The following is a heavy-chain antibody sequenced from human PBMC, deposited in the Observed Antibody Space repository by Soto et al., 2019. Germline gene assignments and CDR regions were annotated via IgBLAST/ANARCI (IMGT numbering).Heavy chain of an antibody. Sequence: TSETLSLTCTVSGGSIRSGDYYWSWIRQHPGKGLEWIGYVYYSGSTHYNPSLKSRITISVDTSKNQFSLKLNSVTAADTAVYYCARAIGIQLWSPGWFDPWGQGTLVTVSS. CDR2: VYYSGST. CDR3: ARAIGIQLWSPGWFDP. V-gene: IGHV4-31*03. CDR1: GGSIRSGDYY. J-gene: IGHJ5*02. D-gene: IGHD5-18*01.